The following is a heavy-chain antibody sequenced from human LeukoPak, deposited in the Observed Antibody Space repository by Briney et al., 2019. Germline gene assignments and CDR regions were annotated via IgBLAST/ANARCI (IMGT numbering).Heavy chain of an antibody. V-gene: IGHV4-39*01. CDR2: IYYSGST. Sequence: SETLSLTCTVSGGSISSSSYYWGWIRQPPGKGLEWIGSIYYSGSTYYDPSLKSRVTISVDTSKNQFSLKLSSVTAADTAVYYCASFYSSSWYDWFDPWGQGTLVTVSS. D-gene: IGHD6-13*01. J-gene: IGHJ5*02. CDR3: ASFYSSSWYDWFDP. CDR1: GGSISSSSYY.